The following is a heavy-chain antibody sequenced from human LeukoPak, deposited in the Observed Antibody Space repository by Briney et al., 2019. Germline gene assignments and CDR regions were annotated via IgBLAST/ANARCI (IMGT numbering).Heavy chain of an antibody. V-gene: IGHV3-7*01. CDR3: ARVRYSGEFHIHGHGLWEHAFDI. CDR1: GFTFSSYW. D-gene: IGHD1-26*01. CDR2: IKQDGSEK. J-gene: IGHJ3*02. Sequence: PGGSLRLSCAASGFTFSSYWMSWVRLAPGKGLEWVANIKQDGSEKYYVDSVKGRFTISRDNAKNSLYLQMNSMRAEDTAVYYCARVRYSGEFHIHGHGLWEHAFDIWGQGTMVTVSS.